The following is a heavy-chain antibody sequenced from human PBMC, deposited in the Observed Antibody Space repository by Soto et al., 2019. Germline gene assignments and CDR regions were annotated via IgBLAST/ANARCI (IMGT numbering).Heavy chain of an antibody. CDR2: ISNDGKNE. J-gene: IGHJ4*02. V-gene: IGHV3-30*03. CDR3: XXXXXXXXXXXGRXAVLDN. CDR1: GFYFTVFG. D-gene: IGHD6-13*01. Sequence: QXQLVXSGXGVVXPGRSLRLSXAASGFYFTVFGMHWVXXXXXXXXEWVGVISNDGKNEYYADSVRGRFTVSRDNSKNXXXXXXXXXXXXXXXXXXXXXXXXXXXXXXGRXAVLDNWGPGTQVIVSS.